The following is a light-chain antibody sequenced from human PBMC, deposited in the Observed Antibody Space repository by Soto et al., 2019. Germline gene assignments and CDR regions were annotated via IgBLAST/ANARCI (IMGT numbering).Light chain of an antibody. Sequence: SALAQPPSASGTPGQRVTSSCSGSSSNIGSNTVNWYQQLPGTAPKLLIYSNNQRPSGVPDRFSGSKSGTSASLAISGLQSEDEADYYCAAWDDSLNGHVVFGGGTKVTVL. J-gene: IGLJ2*01. CDR2: SNN. CDR3: AAWDDSLNGHVV. V-gene: IGLV1-44*01. CDR1: SSNIGSNT.